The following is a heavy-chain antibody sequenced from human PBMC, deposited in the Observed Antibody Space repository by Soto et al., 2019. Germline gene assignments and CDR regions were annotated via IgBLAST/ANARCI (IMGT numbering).Heavy chain of an antibody. V-gene: IGHV3-30*18. CDR3: AKTHSGSYYLDY. J-gene: IGHJ4*02. Sequence: GGSLRLSCAASGFTFSSYGMHWVRQAPGKGLEWVAVISYDGSNKYYADSVKGRFTISRDNSKNTLYLQMNSLRAEDTAVYYCAKTHSGSYYLDYWGQGT. CDR2: ISYDGSNK. D-gene: IGHD1-26*01. CDR1: GFTFSSYG.